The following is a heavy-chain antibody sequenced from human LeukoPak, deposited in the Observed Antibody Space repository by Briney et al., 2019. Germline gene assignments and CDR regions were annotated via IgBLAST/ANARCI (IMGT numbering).Heavy chain of an antibody. CDR2: IAYGGTYT. Sequence: GGSLRLSCAASGFTFSDYAMHWVRQAPGKGLEWVAVIAYGGTYTHHADSLKGRFTISRDNSRDTLYLQINSLRPEDTALYYCARNKAITAFFGMDVWGQGTTIIVSS. D-gene: IGHD2/OR15-2a*01. J-gene: IGHJ6*02. V-gene: IGHV3-30*03. CDR1: GFTFSDYA. CDR3: ARNKAITAFFGMDV.